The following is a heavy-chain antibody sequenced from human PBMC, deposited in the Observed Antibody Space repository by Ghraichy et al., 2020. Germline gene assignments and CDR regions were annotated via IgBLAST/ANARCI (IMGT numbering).Heavy chain of an antibody. CDR3: ARVLRLFRSTLKFDP. CDR1: GFTFSSYE. J-gene: IGHJ5*02. V-gene: IGHV3-48*03. CDR2: ISSSGSTI. D-gene: IGHD6-13*01. Sequence: GGSLRLSCAASGFTFSSYEMNWVRQAPGKGLEWVSYISSSGSTIYYADSVKGRFTISRDNAKNSLYLQMNSLRAEDTAVYYCARVLRLFRSTLKFDPWGQGTLVTVSS.